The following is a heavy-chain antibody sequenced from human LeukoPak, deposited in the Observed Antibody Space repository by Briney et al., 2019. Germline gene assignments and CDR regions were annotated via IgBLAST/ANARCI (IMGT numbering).Heavy chain of an antibody. CDR3: ARYRKQQLDNYYYYGMDV. J-gene: IGHJ6*02. CDR1: GGSISSYY. Sequence: SETLSLTCTVSGGSISSYYWSWIRQPPGKGLEWIGYIYYSGSTNYNPSLKSRVTISVDTSKNQSSLKLSSVTAADTAVYYCARYRKQQLDNYYYYGMDVWGQGTTVTVSS. CDR2: IYYSGST. V-gene: IGHV4-59*01. D-gene: IGHD6-13*01.